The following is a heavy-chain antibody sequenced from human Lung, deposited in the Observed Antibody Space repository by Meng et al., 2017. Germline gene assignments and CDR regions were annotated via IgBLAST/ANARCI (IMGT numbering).Heavy chain of an antibody. CDR2: MNPNTGNT. D-gene: IGHD4-23*01. J-gene: IGHJ4*02. Sequence: QVQLVQPGAEVKKPGALVKASCKASGYTFISYDIGWVRQASGQGLEWMGWMNPNTGNTGYAQKFQGRVTMTRNTAISTAYMELSSLRSEDTAVYYCARGLYGGNSENYWGQGTLVTVSS. CDR3: ARGLYGGNSENY. V-gene: IGHV1-8*01. CDR1: GYTFISYD.